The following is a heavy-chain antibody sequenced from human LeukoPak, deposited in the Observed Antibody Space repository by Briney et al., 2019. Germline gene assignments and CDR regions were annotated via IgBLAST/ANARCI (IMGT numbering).Heavy chain of an antibody. D-gene: IGHD1-1*01. CDR3: AKANWVSNADAVW. J-gene: IGHJ4*02. Sequence: GGSLRLSCAASGFTSSSYAMSWVRQAPGKGLEWVSGISVSGASTSNADPVKGRFTISRDDSRNTVYLQLNNLRVEDTAIYYCAKANWVSNADAVWWGQGTQVTVSS. CDR1: GFTSSSYA. V-gene: IGHV3-23*01. CDR2: ISVSGAST.